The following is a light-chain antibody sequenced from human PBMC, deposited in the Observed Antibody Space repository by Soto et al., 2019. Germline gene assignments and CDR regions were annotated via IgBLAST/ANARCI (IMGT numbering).Light chain of an antibody. Sequence: IRMTQSPSSLSASTGDRVTITCRASQGISSWLAWYQQKPGKAPNLLIYDASNLETGVPSRFSGSGSGTHFTFTISSLQPEDIATYYCQQYDNLPPTWTFGQGTKVDIK. J-gene: IGKJ1*01. CDR1: QGISSW. CDR3: QQYDNLPPTWT. CDR2: DAS. V-gene: IGKV1-33*01.